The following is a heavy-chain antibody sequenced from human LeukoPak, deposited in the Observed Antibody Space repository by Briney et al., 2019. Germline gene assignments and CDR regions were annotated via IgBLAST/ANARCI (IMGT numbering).Heavy chain of an antibody. CDR3: ARDPRIAARPLFDY. V-gene: IGHV3-7*01. Sequence: GGSLRLSCAASGFTFSTYSMSWVRQAPGKGLEWVANMNDDGSEQYNLDSVKGRFTISRDNAKNSLFLQMNSLRAEDTAVYYCARDPRIAARPLFDYWGQGTLVTVSA. CDR2: MNDDGSEQ. CDR1: GFTFSTYS. D-gene: IGHD6-6*01. J-gene: IGHJ4*02.